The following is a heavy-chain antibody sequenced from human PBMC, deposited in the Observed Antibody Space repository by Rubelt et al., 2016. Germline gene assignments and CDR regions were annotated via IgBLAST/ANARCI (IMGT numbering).Heavy chain of an antibody. CDR2: LWN. CDR3: ARDPIERSGVLLRGRSWFDP. Sequence: LWNDYAVSVKSRITINPDTSKNQFSLKLSSVTAADTAVYYCARDPIERSGVLLRGRSWFDPWGQGTLVTVSS. V-gene: IGHV6-1*01. J-gene: IGHJ5*02. D-gene: IGHD1-26*01.